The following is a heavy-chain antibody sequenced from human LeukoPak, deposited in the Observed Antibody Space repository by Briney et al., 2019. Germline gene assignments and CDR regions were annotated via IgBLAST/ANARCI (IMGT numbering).Heavy chain of an antibody. CDR1: GGTFSSYA. J-gene: IGHJ3*02. CDR3: AREVVDAPRRGFYYDHSGAFDI. V-gene: IGHV1-69*05. D-gene: IGHD3-22*01. CDR2: VIPIFGTA. Sequence: SVKVSCKASGGTFSSYAISWVRQAPGQGLEWMGGVIPIFGTANYAQKFQGRVTITTDESTSTAYMELSSLRSEDTAVYYCAREVVDAPRRGFYYDHSGAFDIWGQGTMVTVSS.